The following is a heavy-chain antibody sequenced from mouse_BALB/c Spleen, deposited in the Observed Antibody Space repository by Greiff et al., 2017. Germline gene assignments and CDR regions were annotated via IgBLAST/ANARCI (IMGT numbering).Heavy chain of an antibody. D-gene: IGHD2-2*01. CDR1: GFNIKDTY. CDR3: AYGYDEAWFAY. V-gene: IGHV14-3*02. CDR2: IDPANGNT. J-gene: IGHJ3*01. Sequence: VQLQQSGAELVKPGASVKLSCTASGFNIKDTYMHWVKQRPEQGLEWIGRIDPANGNTKYDPKFQGKATITADTSSNTAYLQLSSLTSEDTAVCYCAYGYDEAWFAYWGQGTLVTVSA.